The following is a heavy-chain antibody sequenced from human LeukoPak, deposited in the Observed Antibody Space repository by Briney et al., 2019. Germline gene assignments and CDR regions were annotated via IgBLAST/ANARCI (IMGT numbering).Heavy chain of an antibody. CDR3: ARDRAKWLRFFDYYYGMDV. Sequence: SVKVSCKASGGTFSSYAISWVRQAPGQGLEWMGRIIPILGIANYPQKFQGRVTITADKSTSTAYMELSSLRSEDTAVYYCARDRAKWLRFFDYYYGMDVWGQGTTVTVSS. J-gene: IGHJ6*02. CDR2: IIPILGIA. V-gene: IGHV1-69*04. D-gene: IGHD5-12*01. CDR1: GGTFSSYA.